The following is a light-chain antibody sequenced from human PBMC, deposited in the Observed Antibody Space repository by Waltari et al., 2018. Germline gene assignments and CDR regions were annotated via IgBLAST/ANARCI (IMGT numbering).Light chain of an antibody. Sequence: QSALTQPASVSGSPGQSITISCTGTSRDVGNYKLVSWYQQYPGKAPKVMIYDDNRRPSGVSDHFSGSKSGNTASLTISGVQAEDEADYYCCSYAGSYTWVFGGGTKLTVL. J-gene: IGLJ3*02. CDR2: DDN. V-gene: IGLV2-23*01. CDR1: SRDVGNYKL. CDR3: CSYAGSYTWV.